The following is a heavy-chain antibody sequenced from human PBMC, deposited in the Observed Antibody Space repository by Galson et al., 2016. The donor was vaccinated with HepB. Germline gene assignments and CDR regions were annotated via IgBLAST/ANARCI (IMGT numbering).Heavy chain of an antibody. V-gene: IGHV3-30*04. CDR2: ISYDGSNK. J-gene: IGHJ4*02. Sequence: SLRLSCAASGFTVRNSAIHWVRQAPGKGLEWVAIISYDGSNKYYADPVKGRFTISRDKSKNTLSLQMNSLRAGDTAVFDCARDEGRSYSGMDFWGQGTLVTVSA. CDR1: GFTVRNSA. D-gene: IGHD1-26*01. CDR3: ARDEGRSYSGMDF.